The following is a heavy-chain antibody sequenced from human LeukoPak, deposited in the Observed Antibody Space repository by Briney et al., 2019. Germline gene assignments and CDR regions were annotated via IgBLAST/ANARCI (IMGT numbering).Heavy chain of an antibody. CDR3: EKGGAANWFDP. CDR2: ISWNSGSI. V-gene: IGHV3-9*01. Sequence: GRSLRLSCAASGFTFDDYAMHWVRQAPGKGLEWVSGISWNSGSIGYADSVKGRFTISRDNAKNSLYLQMNSLRAEDTALYYCEKGGAANWFDPGGQGTLVTVSS. CDR1: GFTFDDYA. J-gene: IGHJ5*02. D-gene: IGHD6-25*01.